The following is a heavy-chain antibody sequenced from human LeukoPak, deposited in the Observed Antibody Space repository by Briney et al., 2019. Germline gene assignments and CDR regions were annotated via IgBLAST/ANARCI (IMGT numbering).Heavy chain of an antibody. CDR2: MNPNSGNT. V-gene: IGHV1-8*01. CDR3: ARGPYYYYYYMDV. CDR1: GYTFTSYD. J-gene: IGHJ6*03. Sequence: ASVKVSCKASGYTFTSYDINWVRQATGQGLEWMGWMNPNSGNTNYVQKFEGRVTMTTDTSTSTVYMELSSLRSEDTAVYYCARGPYYYYYYMDVWGKGTTVTISS.